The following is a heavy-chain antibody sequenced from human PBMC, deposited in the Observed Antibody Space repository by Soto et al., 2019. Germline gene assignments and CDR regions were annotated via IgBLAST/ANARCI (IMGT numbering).Heavy chain of an antibody. CDR2: ISGSGGVT. Sequence: GGSLRLSCVASGFTFKNYDMRWIRQAPGKGLEWVSGISGSGGVTYYADSVKGRFTISRDNSKNTLYLQMNSLRAEDTAIYYCAKNRQFRSYYESAGHYDNWGQGTLVTVPQ. CDR1: GFTFKNYD. CDR3: AKNRQFRSYYESAGHYDN. D-gene: IGHD3-10*01. J-gene: IGHJ4*02. V-gene: IGHV3-23*01.